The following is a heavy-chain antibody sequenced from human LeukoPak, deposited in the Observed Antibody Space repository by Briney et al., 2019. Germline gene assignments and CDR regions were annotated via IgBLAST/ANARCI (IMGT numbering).Heavy chain of an antibody. Sequence: SETLSLTCTVSGGSISSGSYYWSWIRQPAGKGLEWIGRIYTSGSTNYNPSLKSRVTISVDTSKNQFSLKLSSVTAADTAVYYCARHPPAPRESITMVRGGYNWFDPWGQGTLVTVSS. J-gene: IGHJ5*02. CDR1: GGSISSGSYY. CDR3: ARHPPAPRESITMVRGGYNWFDP. CDR2: IYTSGST. D-gene: IGHD3-10*01. V-gene: IGHV4-61*02.